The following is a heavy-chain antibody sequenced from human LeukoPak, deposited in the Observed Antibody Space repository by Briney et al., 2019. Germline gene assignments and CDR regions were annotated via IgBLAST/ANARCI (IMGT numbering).Heavy chain of an antibody. CDR3: ARWSIIAGGTSRDYGMDV. CDR2: INPNSGGT. Sequence: GASVKVSCKASGYTXTGYYIHWLRQAPGQGLEWMGWINPNSGGTSYAQKFQGRVTMTRDTSTSTVYMELSSLRSEDTAVYYCARWSIIAGGTSRDYGMDVWGQGTTVTVSS. J-gene: IGHJ6*02. D-gene: IGHD6-13*01. CDR1: GYTXTGYY. V-gene: IGHV1-2*02.